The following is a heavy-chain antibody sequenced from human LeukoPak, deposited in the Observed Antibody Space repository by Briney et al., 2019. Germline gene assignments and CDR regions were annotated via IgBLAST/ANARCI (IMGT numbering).Heavy chain of an antibody. D-gene: IGHD1-26*01. CDR1: GGTFSSYA. Sequence: ASVKVSCKASGGTFSSYAISWVRQAPGQGLEWMGWINPNSGGTNYAQKFQGRVTMTRDTSISTAYMELSRLRSDDTAVYYCARPQYSGSYYLFDYWGQGTLVTVSS. CDR2: INPNSGGT. J-gene: IGHJ4*02. CDR3: ARPQYSGSYYLFDY. V-gene: IGHV1-2*02.